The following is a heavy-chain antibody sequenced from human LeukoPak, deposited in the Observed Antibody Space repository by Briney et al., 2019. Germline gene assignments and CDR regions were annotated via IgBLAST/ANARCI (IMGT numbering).Heavy chain of an antibody. J-gene: IGHJ4*02. CDR1: GFTFSTYA. D-gene: IGHD3-9*01. V-gene: IGHV3-23*01. CDR3: ARVFDSYLDY. CDR2: ISSSGGHT. Sequence: GGSLRLSCAVSGFTFSTYAMSWVRQAPGKGLESVSTISSSGGHTYYADSVKGRFTISRDNSKNTLYLQMNSLRAEDTAVYYCARVFDSYLDYWGQGTLVTVSS.